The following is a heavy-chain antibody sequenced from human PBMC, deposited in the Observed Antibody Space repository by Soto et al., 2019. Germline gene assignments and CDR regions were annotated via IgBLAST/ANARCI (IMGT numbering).Heavy chain of an antibody. CDR2: ISSSGSTI. J-gene: IGHJ4*02. Sequence: QVQLVESGGGLVKPGGSLRLSCAASGFAFSDPYMSWIRQAPGKGLEWISYISSSGSTIYYADSVKGRFTISRDNAKKSLYLQMDSLTADDTAVYYCARGGASVTTPFDYWGQGTQVTVS. D-gene: IGHD4-17*01. CDR3: ARGGASVTTPFDY. V-gene: IGHV3-11*01. CDR1: GFAFSDPY.